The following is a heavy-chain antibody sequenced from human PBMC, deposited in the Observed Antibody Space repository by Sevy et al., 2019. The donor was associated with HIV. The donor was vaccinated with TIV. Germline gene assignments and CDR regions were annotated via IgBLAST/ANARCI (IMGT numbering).Heavy chain of an antibody. J-gene: IGHJ4*02. CDR2: ISYDGSNK. V-gene: IGHV3-30-3*01. D-gene: IGHD6-19*01. Sequence: GGSLRLSCAASGFTFSSYAMHWVRQAPGKGLEWVAVISYDGSNKYYADSVKGRFTISRDNSKNTLYLQMNSLRAEDTAVYYCARVAAVASTLYYFDFWGQGTLVTVSS. CDR3: ARVAAVASTLYYFDF. CDR1: GFTFSSYA.